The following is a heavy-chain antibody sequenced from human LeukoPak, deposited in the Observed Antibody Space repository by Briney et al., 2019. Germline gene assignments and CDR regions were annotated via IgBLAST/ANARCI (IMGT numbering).Heavy chain of an antibody. Sequence: KASETLSLTCTVSGGSISRGDYYWTWIRQPPGKGLEWIGYIHKSGGTSYTPSLKSRVTISVDRSKNQFSLKLSSVTAADTAVYYCARGLGYSYGYSWFDPWGQGTLVTVSS. V-gene: IGHV4-30-4*01. CDR1: GGSISRGDYY. D-gene: IGHD5-18*01. CDR3: ARGLGYSYGYSWFDP. J-gene: IGHJ5*02. CDR2: IHKSGGT.